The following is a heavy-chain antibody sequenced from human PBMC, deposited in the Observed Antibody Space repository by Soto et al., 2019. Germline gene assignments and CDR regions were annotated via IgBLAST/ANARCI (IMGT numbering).Heavy chain of an antibody. V-gene: IGHV1-69*01. CDR1: GGTFSSYA. CDR2: IIPIFGTA. J-gene: IGHJ5*02. Sequence: QVQLVQSGAEVKKPGSSVKVSCKASGGTFSSYAITWVRQAPGQGLEWMGGIIPIFGTANYAPKFQGRVTITADDSLTTAYMELSSLRSEDTAVYYCARDFTSSSSDPWGQGTLVTVSS. D-gene: IGHD2-2*01. CDR3: ARDFTSSSSDP.